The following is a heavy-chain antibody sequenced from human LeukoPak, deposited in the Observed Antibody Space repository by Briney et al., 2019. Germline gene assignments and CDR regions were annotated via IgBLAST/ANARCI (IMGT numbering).Heavy chain of an antibody. CDR3: ARGGYCSGGSCYRGFDS. J-gene: IGHJ4*02. CDR2: INSDGSIT. Sequence: GGSLRLSCAASGFTFSNYWMQWVRQAPGKGLVWVSRINSDGSITTYADSVKGRFTVSRDNAKNTLFLQVNSLRDEDTAVYYCARGGYCSGGSCYRGFDSWGQGTLVTVSS. CDR1: GFTFSNYW. D-gene: IGHD2-15*01. V-gene: IGHV3-74*03.